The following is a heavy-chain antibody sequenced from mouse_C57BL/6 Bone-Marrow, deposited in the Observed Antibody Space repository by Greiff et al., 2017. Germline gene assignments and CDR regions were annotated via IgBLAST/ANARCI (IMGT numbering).Heavy chain of an antibody. V-gene: IGHV1-15*01. CDR2: IDPETGGT. CDR3: TGGGGYYDGSFDY. D-gene: IGHD1-1*01. J-gene: IGHJ2*01. Sequence: QVQLQQSGAELVRPGASVTLSCKASGYTFTDYEMHWVKQTPVHGLEWIGAIDPETGGTAYNEKFKGKDILTADKSSSTAYLELRSLTSEASAVYYCTGGGGYYDGSFDYWGQGTTLTVSS. CDR1: GYTFTDYE.